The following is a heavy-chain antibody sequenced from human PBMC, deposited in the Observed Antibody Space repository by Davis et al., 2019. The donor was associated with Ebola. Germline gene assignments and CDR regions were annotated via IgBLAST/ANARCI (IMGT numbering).Heavy chain of an antibody. D-gene: IGHD4-11*01. CDR2: ITPSGGVT. J-gene: IGHJ4*02. CDR3: AGELQGFDY. V-gene: IGHV3-74*01. Sequence: PGGSLRLSCAASGFTFNTYTMHWVRQAPGKGLVWVSGITPSGGVTTYADSVKGRFTISRDNAKNTVYLQMNSLRAEDTAVYYCAGELQGFDYWGQGTLVTVSS. CDR1: GFTFNTYT.